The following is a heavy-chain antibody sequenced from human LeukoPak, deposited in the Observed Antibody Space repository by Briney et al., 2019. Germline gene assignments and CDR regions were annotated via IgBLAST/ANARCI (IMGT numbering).Heavy chain of an antibody. CDR2: IYPNSGGT. Sequence: ASVKVSCKASGYTFTDYYMHWVRQAPGQGLEWMGRIYPNSGGTNYAQKFQGRVAMTRDTSISTAYMELSRLRSDDTAVYYCAAPLAASGNWFDPWGQGTLVTVSS. D-gene: IGHD6-13*01. CDR3: AAPLAASGNWFDP. CDR1: GYTFTDYY. J-gene: IGHJ5*02. V-gene: IGHV1-2*06.